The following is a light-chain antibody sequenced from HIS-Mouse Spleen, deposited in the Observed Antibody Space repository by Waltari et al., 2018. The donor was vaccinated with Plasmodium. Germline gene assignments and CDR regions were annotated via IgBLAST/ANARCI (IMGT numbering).Light chain of an antibody. V-gene: IGLV2-8*01. Sequence: QSALTQPPSASGSPGQSVTISCTGTSSDVGGSNYVSWYQQHPGKAPKLMIYEVSKRPSGVPDRFSGSKSGNTASLTVSGLQAEDEADYYCCSYAGSSTFVFGGGTKLTVL. J-gene: IGLJ3*02. CDR3: CSYAGSSTFV. CDR1: SSDVGGSNY. CDR2: EVS.